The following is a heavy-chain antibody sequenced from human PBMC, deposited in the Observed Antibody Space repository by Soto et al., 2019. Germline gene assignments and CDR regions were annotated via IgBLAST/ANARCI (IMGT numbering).Heavy chain of an antibody. V-gene: IGHV5-10-1*01. CDR2: IDPSDSYT. D-gene: IGHD6-13*01. J-gene: IGHJ4*02. Sequence: PGESLKLSCKGSGYSFTSYWISWVRQMPGKGLEWMGRIDPSDSYTNYRPSFQGHVTISADKSISTAYLQWSSLKASDTAMYYCARHGSLRGIAAAPQQDDYWGQGTLVTVSS. CDR1: GYSFTSYW. CDR3: ARHGSLRGIAAAPQQDDY.